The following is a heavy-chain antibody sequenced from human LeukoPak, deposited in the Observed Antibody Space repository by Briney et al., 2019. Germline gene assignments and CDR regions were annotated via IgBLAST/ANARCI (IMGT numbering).Heavy chain of an antibody. D-gene: IGHD3-22*01. CDR1: GFSFSSYV. V-gene: IGHV3-30-3*01. CDR2: ISYDGSNK. J-gene: IGHJ4*02. Sequence: GRSLRLSCAAAGFSFSSYVMHCVRLAPGKGVEWVALISYDGSNKYSADSVKNRFTISRDNTKNTLYLHMNSLRAEDTALYYCARDTEDSSGYYIDYWGQGTLVTVSS. CDR3: ARDTEDSSGYYIDY.